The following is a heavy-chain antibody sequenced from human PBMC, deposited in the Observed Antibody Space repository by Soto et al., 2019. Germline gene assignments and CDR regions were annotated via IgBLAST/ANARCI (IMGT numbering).Heavy chain of an antibody. CDR3: AKTVSYYLHEGYFDY. CDR1: GFTFSSYA. D-gene: IGHD3-22*01. Sequence: PVGSLRLSCAASGFTFSSYAMSWVRQAPGKGLEWVSAISGRGGSTYYADSVKGRFTISRDNSKHTLYLQMHSLRAEDTAVYYCAKTVSYYLHEGYFDYWGQGTLVTVSS. CDR2: ISGRGGST. V-gene: IGHV3-23*01. J-gene: IGHJ4*02.